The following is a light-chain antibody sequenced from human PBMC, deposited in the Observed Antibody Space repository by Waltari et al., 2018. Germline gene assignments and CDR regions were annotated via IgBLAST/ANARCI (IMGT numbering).Light chain of an antibody. CDR1: QSISTS. Sequence: EIVLTQSPGTLSLSPGGRATLSCRASQSISTSLGRSHQKPGQAPRLLIYAASTRATGIPDRFSGSGSGTDFTLTISRLEPEDFAVYYCHQYGNSPQTFGQGTKLEIK. V-gene: IGKV3-20*01. CDR2: AAS. CDR3: HQYGNSPQT. J-gene: IGKJ1*01.